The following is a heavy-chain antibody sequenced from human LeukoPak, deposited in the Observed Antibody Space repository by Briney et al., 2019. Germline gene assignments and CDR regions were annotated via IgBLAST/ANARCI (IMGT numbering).Heavy chain of an antibody. Sequence: GASVTVSCTASGYTFTRYYMHWARQAPGQGLEWMGIINPSGGSTSYAQKFQGRVTMTRDTSTSTVYMELSSLRSEDTAVYYCARGSRSRIVGATTNSDYWGQGTLVTVSS. CDR1: GYTFTRYY. V-gene: IGHV1-46*01. J-gene: IGHJ4*02. CDR2: INPSGGST. CDR3: ARGSRSRIVGATTNSDY. D-gene: IGHD1-26*01.